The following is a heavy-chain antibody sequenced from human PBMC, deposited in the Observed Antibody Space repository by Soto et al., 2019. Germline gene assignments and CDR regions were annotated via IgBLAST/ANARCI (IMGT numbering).Heavy chain of an antibody. D-gene: IGHD6-19*01. CDR3: ARSFGWYAIDY. CDR2: ISHIGSV. J-gene: IGHJ4*02. Sequence: QVPLQESGPGLVQPSGTLSLSCVVSGVSISSNYSWGWVRQPPGKGLEWLGDISHIGSVNYNPSLKSRVTIAMDKSQNQFSLKVNSGTAADTAVYYCARSFGWYAIDYWGQGTLVIVSS. V-gene: IGHV4-4*02. CDR1: GVSISSNYS.